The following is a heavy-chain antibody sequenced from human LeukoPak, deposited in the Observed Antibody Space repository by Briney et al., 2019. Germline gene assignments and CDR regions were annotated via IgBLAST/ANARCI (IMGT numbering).Heavy chain of an antibody. J-gene: IGHJ6*02. V-gene: IGHV3-23*01. Sequence: QSGGSLRLSCAASGFTFSSYAMSWVRQAPGKGLEWVSAISGSGGSTYYADSVKGRFTISRDNSKNTLYLQMNSLRAEDTAVYYCAKDRITIFGVVIIRGPGMDVWGQGTTVTVSS. CDR1: GFTFSSYA. D-gene: IGHD3-3*01. CDR3: AKDRITIFGVVIIRGPGMDV. CDR2: ISGSGGST.